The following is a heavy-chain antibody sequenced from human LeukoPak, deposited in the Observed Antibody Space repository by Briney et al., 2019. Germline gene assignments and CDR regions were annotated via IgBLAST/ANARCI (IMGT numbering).Heavy chain of an antibody. V-gene: IGHV1-69*05. CDR1: AGIFGSYA. CDR3: ARGDYGDYVHFDF. Sequence: SVKVSCKASAGIFGSYANSWVRQAPGQGLVWMGGTISIFGTANYAHKFQGRVTITTDESKSTAYIEMSSLRSEDTAVYYCARGDYGDYVHFDFWGQGTLVTGSS. J-gene: IGHJ4*02. CDR2: TISIFGTA. D-gene: IGHD4-17*01.